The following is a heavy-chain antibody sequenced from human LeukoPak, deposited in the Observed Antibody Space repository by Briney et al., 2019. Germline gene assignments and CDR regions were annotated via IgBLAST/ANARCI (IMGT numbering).Heavy chain of an antibody. V-gene: IGHV3-23*01. D-gene: IGHD3-10*01. CDR1: GFTFSNYW. J-gene: IGHJ4*02. CDR3: AKGLGRFGSGKIYFDY. Sequence: GGSLRLSCAASGFTFSNYWMSWVRQAPGKGLEWVSTISGTGDSTYYADSVKGRFTISRDSSKNTLYLQMNSLRAEDTAVYYCAKGLGRFGSGKIYFDYWGQGTLVTVSS. CDR2: ISGTGDST.